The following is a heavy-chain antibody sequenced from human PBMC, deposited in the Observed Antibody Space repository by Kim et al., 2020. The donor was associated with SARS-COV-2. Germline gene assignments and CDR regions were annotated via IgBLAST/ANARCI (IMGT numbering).Heavy chain of an antibody. V-gene: IGHV3-30*18. CDR1: GFTFSSYG. CDR2: ISYDGSNK. J-gene: IGHJ4*01. Sequence: GGSLRLSCAASGFTFSSYGMHWVRQAPGKGLEWVAVISYDGSNKYYADSVKGRFTISRDNSKNTLYLQMNSLRAEDTAVYYCAKDRNYYGSGSYYTVDY. D-gene: IGHD3-10*01. CDR3: AKDRNYYGSGSYYTVDY.